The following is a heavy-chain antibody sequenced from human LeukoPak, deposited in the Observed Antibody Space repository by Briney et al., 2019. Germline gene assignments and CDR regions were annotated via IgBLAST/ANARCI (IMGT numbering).Heavy chain of an antibody. V-gene: IGHV1-46*01. D-gene: IGHD3-22*01. CDR2: INPSGGST. Sequence: ASVKVSCKASGYTFSNYYMHWVRQAPGQGLEWMGIINPSGGSTSYAQKFQGGVTMTRDTSTSTVYMQLSSLRSEDTAVYYCARGPKDSSGYFSAFDMWGQGTMVTVSS. J-gene: IGHJ3*02. CDR3: ARGPKDSSGYFSAFDM. CDR1: GYTFSNYY.